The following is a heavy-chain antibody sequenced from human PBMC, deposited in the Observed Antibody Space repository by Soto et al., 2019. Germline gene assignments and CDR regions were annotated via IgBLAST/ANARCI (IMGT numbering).Heavy chain of an antibody. CDR2: IRGTGGET. V-gene: IGHV3-23*01. CDR3: AEERAWGVVSPSRDY. CDR1: GFTFRNFV. D-gene: IGHD2-21*01. J-gene: IGHJ4*02. Sequence: EVQLLESGGGMVQPGGSLRVSCAASGFTFRNFVMSWVRQAPGKGLEWVSDIRGTGGETFYADSVKGRFTISRDNSKNTLYLQMNRPRDGDTALYFCAEERAWGVVSPSRDYWGQGTLVTVSS.